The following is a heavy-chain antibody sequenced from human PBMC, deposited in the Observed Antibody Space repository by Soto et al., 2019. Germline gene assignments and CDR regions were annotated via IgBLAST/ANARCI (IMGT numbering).Heavy chain of an antibody. CDR3: ARGGYCSSTSCYAIFVVVS. J-gene: IGHJ4*02. Sequence: SVKVSCKASGGTFSSYAISWVRQAPGQGLEWMGGIIPIFGTANYAQKFQGRVTITADESTSTAYMELSSLRSEDTAVYYCARGGYCSSTSCYAIFVVVSWGQGTLVTVSS. D-gene: IGHD2-2*01. CDR2: IIPIFGTA. V-gene: IGHV1-69*13. CDR1: GGTFSSYA.